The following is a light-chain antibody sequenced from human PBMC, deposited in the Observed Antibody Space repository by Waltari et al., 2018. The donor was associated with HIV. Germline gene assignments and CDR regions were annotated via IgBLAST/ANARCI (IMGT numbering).Light chain of an antibody. J-gene: IGLJ2*01. Sequence: QSALTQPASVSGSPGQSITISCTGTSSDVGSYNLVSWYQHHPHKAPQVVIYEVTKRPSWVAKRFAGSKSGNTASLTISGLQAEDESDYYCCSYAGSRGVVFGGGTKLTVL. CDR3: CSYAGSRGVV. CDR1: SSDVGSYNL. CDR2: EVT. V-gene: IGLV2-23*02.